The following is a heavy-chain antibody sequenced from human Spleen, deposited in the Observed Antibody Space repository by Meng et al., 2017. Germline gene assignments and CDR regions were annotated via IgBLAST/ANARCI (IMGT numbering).Heavy chain of an antibody. V-gene: IGHV3-33*01. Sequence: GGSLRLSCAASGFTFSSYGMHWVRQAPGKGLEWVAVIWYDGSNKYYADSVKGRFTISRDNSKNTLYLQMNSLRAEDTAVYYCARDQVPFMIVDYYGMDVWGQGTTVTVSS. CDR1: GFTFSSYG. CDR2: IWYDGSNK. J-gene: IGHJ6*02. D-gene: IGHD3-22*01. CDR3: ARDQVPFMIVDYYGMDV.